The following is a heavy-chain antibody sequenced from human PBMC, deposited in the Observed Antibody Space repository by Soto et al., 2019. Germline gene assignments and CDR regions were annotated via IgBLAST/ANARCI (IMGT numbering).Heavy chain of an antibody. D-gene: IGHD3-22*01. CDR3: ARARGRVVVMSD. V-gene: IGHV4-61*01. CDR1: GGSVSSGSYY. CDR2: IYYSGST. Sequence: QVQLQESGPGLVKPSETLSLTCTVSGGSVSSGSYYWSWIRQPPGKGLEWIGYIYYSGSTNYNPSLKSRVTISVDTSKNQFSLKLSSVTAADTAVYYCARARGRVVVMSDWGQGTLVTVSS. J-gene: IGHJ4*02.